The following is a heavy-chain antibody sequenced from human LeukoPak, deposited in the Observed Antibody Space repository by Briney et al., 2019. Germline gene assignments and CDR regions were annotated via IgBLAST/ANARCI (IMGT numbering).Heavy chain of an antibody. J-gene: IGHJ4*02. V-gene: IGHV4-59*01. Sequence: PSETLSLTCTVSGGSISSYYWSWIRQPPGKGLEWIGYIYYSGSTNYNPSLKSRVTISVDTSKNQFSLKLSSVTAADTAVYYCAGRSGYYTPTYFDYWGQGTLVTRSS. CDR2: IYYSGST. CDR3: AGRSGYYTPTYFDY. D-gene: IGHD3-3*01. CDR1: GGSISSYY.